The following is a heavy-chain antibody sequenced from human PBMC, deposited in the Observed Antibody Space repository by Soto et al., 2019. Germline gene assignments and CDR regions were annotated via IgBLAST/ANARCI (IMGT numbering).Heavy chain of an antibody. CDR3: ARFKLGDDY. CDR1: GGTFSNST. J-gene: IGHJ4*02. D-gene: IGHD5-12*01. CDR2: LIPILGLA. Sequence: QVQLVQSGAEVRKPGSSVKVSCQASGGTFSNSTVTWVRQAPGQGLEWMGRLIPILGLANYAQKFRGRLTITADKSTTTAYMELRSPRSEDTAMYYCARFKLGDDYWGQGTLVTVSS. V-gene: IGHV1-69*02.